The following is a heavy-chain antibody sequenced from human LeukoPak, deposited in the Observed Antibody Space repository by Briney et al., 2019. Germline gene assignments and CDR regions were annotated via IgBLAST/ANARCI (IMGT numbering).Heavy chain of an antibody. CDR1: GFTFSSYA. CDR3: ASRSSSLNWYFDL. D-gene: IGHD2-2*01. Sequence: PGGSLRLSCAASGFTFSSYAMTWVRQAPGKGLEWVSGISGNGGNTYYADSVKGRFTISRDNSKETLYLQMNSLRAEDTAVYYCASRSSSLNWYFDLWGRATLVTVSS. CDR2: ISGNGGNT. J-gene: IGHJ2*01. V-gene: IGHV3-23*01.